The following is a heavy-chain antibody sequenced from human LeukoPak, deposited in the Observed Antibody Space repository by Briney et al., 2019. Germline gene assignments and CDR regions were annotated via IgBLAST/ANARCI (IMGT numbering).Heavy chain of an antibody. CDR1: GFTFSSYA. J-gene: IGHJ4*02. Sequence: GGSLRLSCAASGFTFSSYAMSWVRQAPGKGLEWVSVISGSGVGTYYADSVKGRFTISRDNSKNTLYLQMNSLRAEDTAVYYCAKGVLWLGGGDYWGQGTLVTVSS. CDR2: ISGSGVGT. CDR3: AKGVLWLGGGDY. V-gene: IGHV3-23*01. D-gene: IGHD3-10*01.